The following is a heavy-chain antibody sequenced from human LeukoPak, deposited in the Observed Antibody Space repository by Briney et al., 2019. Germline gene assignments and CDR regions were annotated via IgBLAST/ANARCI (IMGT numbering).Heavy chain of an antibody. Sequence: SVKVSCKASGGTFSSCAISWVRQAPGQGLEWMGRIIPILGIANYAQKFQGRVTITADKSTSTAYMELSSLRSEDTAVYYCARDTPPDTAMIGWFDPWGQGTLVTVSS. CDR1: GGTFSSCA. CDR2: IIPILGIA. CDR3: ARDTPPDTAMIGWFDP. V-gene: IGHV1-69*04. J-gene: IGHJ5*02. D-gene: IGHD5-18*01.